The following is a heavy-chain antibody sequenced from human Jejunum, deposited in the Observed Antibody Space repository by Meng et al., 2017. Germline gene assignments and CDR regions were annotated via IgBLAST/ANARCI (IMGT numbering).Heavy chain of an antibody. CDR1: GGSIESNNW. D-gene: IGHD3-10*02. CDR2: VYHSGST. Sequence: QVRLKESGPGLVKPSETLSLTCAVSGGSIESNNWWTWIRQPPGQGLEWIGEVYHSGSTHYNPSLQSRVTISIDNSKNRFSLSLNSVTAADTAIYYCARADYVRYFDLWGRGTLVTVSS. J-gene: IGHJ2*01. CDR3: ARADYVRYFDL. V-gene: IGHV4-4*02.